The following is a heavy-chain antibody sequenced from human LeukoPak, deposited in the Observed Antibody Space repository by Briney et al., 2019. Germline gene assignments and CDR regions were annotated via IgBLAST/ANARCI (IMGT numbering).Heavy chain of an antibody. D-gene: IGHD6-19*01. V-gene: IGHV3-21*04. Sequence: KPGGSLILSCATSGFTFSSYRMNWVRQAPGKGLEWVSSISSSSSHIYYADSVKGRFIISRDYAKESLHLQMNSLRVEDSAVYYCARETVAGTFDYWGQGTQVTVSS. CDR2: ISSSSSHI. CDR3: ARETVAGTFDY. J-gene: IGHJ4*02. CDR1: GFTFSSYR.